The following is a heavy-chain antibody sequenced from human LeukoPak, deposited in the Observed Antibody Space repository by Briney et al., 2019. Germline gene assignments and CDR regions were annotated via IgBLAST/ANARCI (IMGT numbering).Heavy chain of an antibody. V-gene: IGHV4-59*01. CDR1: GGSISSAY. CDR3: ARAPIYGNFYYYYGMDV. J-gene: IGHJ6*02. CDR2: IYNSENT. Sequence: SETLSLTCTVSGGSISSAYWSWIRLPPGKGLEWIGYIYNSENTNYNPSLRSRVTISVDSSKNQFSLRLSSVTAADTAVYYCARAPIYGNFYYYYGMDVWGQGTTVTVSS. D-gene: IGHD4-17*01.